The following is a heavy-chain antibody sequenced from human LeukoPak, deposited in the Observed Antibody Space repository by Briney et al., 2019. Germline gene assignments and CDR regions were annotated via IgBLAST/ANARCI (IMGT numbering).Heavy chain of an antibody. V-gene: IGHV1-2*06. D-gene: IGHD6-6*01. CDR3: ARDIRPTKYSSSPRRHDAFDI. CDR1: GYTFTGYY. CDR2: INPNSGGT. Sequence: ASVKVSSKASGYTFTGYYMHWVRQAPGQGLEWMGRINPNSGGTNYAQKFQGRVTMTRDTSISTAYMELSRLRSDDTAVYYCARDIRPTKYSSSPRRHDAFDIWGQGTMVTVSS. J-gene: IGHJ3*02.